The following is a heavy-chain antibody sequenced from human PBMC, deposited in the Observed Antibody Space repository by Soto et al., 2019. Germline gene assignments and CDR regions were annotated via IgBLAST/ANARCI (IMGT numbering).Heavy chain of an antibody. D-gene: IGHD3-3*01. CDR3: TKGGDSWSGYAQH. J-gene: IGHJ1*01. V-gene: IGHV3-23*01. CDR2: ISDRGRSS. Sequence: PGGSLRLSCAASGFSFGNYVMNWVRQAPGKGLEWVSGISDRGRSSSTADSVTGRGTVSSDSSKNTYYLQMDSLTGYYTAVDSCTKGGDSWSGYAQHWGQGALVTVSS. CDR1: GFSFGNYV.